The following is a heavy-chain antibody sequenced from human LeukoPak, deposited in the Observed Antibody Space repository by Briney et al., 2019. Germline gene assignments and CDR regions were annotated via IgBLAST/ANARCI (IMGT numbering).Heavy chain of an antibody. Sequence: SETLSLTCAVSGGSFSGYYWSWIRQPPGKGLEWIGEINHSGSTNYNPALKSRVTISVHTSKNQFSLKLSSVTAADTAVYYCARRAGGSYRFDYWGQGTLVTVSS. CDR2: INHSGST. D-gene: IGHD1-26*01. J-gene: IGHJ4*02. V-gene: IGHV4-34*01. CDR3: ARRAGGSYRFDY. CDR1: GGSFSGYY.